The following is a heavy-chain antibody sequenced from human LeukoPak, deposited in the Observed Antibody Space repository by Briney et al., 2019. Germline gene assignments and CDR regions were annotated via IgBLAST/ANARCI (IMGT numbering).Heavy chain of an antibody. J-gene: IGHJ5*02. Sequence: SETLSLTCTVSGGSISSYYWSWLRQPPGKGLEWIGYIYYSGSTNYNPSLKSRVTISVDTSKNQFSLKLSSVTAADTAVYYCARQLERRFDPWGQGTLVTVSS. V-gene: IGHV4-59*01. CDR3: ARQLERRFDP. D-gene: IGHD1-1*01. CDR2: IYYSGST. CDR1: GGSISSYY.